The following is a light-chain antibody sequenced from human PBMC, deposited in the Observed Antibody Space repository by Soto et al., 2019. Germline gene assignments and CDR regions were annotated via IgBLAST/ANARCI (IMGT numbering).Light chain of an antibody. CDR3: QQSYSIPRT. Sequence: DIQMTQSPSSLSASVGDRVTITCRASQSISSYLNWYQQKPGKAPKLLIYAASSLQSGVPSRFSGSGSGTDFTLTISSLQPEDFGTYYCQQSYSIPRTFCQGTKVDI. CDR2: AAS. V-gene: IGKV1-39*01. CDR1: QSISSY. J-gene: IGKJ1*01.